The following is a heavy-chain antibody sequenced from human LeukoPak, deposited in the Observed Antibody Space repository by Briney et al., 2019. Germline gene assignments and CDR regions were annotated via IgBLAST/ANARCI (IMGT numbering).Heavy chain of an antibody. V-gene: IGHV3-74*01. CDR1: GFTFSSYW. CDR3: ASLFLCYGCSSSSHNFNI. D-gene: IGHD6-6*01. Sequence: GSLRLSCAASGFTFSSYWMHWVRQPPGKGLVWVSRVNSDGSSTTYADSVKGRFTISRDNAKNKPYLQMNSLRAEGTAVYYCASLFLCYGCSSSSHNFNIWGQGTMVTVSS. CDR2: VNSDGSST. J-gene: IGHJ3*02.